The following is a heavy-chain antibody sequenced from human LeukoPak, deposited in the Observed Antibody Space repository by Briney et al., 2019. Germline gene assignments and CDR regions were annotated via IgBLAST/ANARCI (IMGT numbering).Heavy chain of an antibody. CDR3: AKWYGSGSYPLGDY. J-gene: IGHJ4*02. CDR2: ISGSGGST. Sequence: GGSLRLSCAASGFTFSSYWMHWVRQAPGKGLEWVSAISGSGGSTYYADSVKGRFTIPRDNSKNTLFLQMNSLRAEDTAVYYCAKWYGSGSYPLGDYWGQGTLVTVSS. CDR1: GFTFSSYW. V-gene: IGHV3-23*01. D-gene: IGHD3-10*01.